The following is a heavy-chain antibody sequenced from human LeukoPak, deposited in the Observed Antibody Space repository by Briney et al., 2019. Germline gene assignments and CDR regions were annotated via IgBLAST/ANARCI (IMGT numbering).Heavy chain of an antibody. CDR3: ARGKSIAARRPANRPDRIGWYFDL. J-gene: IGHJ2*01. Sequence: SETLSLTCTVSGGPIRSSTDYWGWLRQPPGKGLEWIGSIFYTGSTYYSPSLQSRVTISVDTSKNQFSLKLSSVTAADTAVYYCARGKSIAARRPANRPDRIGWYFDLWGRGTLVTVSS. CDR1: GGPIRSSTDY. V-gene: IGHV4-39*07. CDR2: IFYTGST. D-gene: IGHD6-6*01.